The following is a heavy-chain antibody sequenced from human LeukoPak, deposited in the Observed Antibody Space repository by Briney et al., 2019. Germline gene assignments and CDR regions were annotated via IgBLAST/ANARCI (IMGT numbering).Heavy chain of an antibody. Sequence: SETLSLTSTVSGGSISGSYWNWIRQPPGQGLEWTGYIYYSGSTNYNPSLKSRVTISVDTSKKQFSLKLSSVTAADTAVYYCARDPVDQPYWFFDLWGRGTLVTVSS. V-gene: IGHV4-59*01. CDR3: ARDPVDQPYWFFDL. CDR1: GGSISGSY. CDR2: IYYSGST. J-gene: IGHJ2*01. D-gene: IGHD2-2*01.